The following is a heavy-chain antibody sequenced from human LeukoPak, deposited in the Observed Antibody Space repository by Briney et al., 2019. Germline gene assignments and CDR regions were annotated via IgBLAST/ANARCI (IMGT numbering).Heavy chain of an antibody. CDR2: IILYNGAT. V-gene: IGHV1-2*02. D-gene: IGHD1-14*01. J-gene: IGHJ4*02. CDR1: GYSFTAYY. Sequence: GASVKVSCKPTGYSFTAYYIFWMRQAPGQGLECMGWIILYNGATKYAQRFQSRVTMTRDTSISTAYMELSRLRSDDTATYYCASWAGGNEPVASFDYWGQGTLVTVSS. CDR3: ASWAGGNEPVASFDY.